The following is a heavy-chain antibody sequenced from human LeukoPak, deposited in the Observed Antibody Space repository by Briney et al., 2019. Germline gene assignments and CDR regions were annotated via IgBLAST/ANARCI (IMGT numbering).Heavy chain of an antibody. J-gene: IGHJ6*02. Sequence: PGGSLRLSCTASGFTFGDYAMSWVRQAPGKGLEWVGFIRSKAYGGTTEYAASVKGRFTISRDDSKSIAYLQMNSLKTEDTAVYYCTRDNPRYYHGSLRKDLRGQGNTVNVPS. V-gene: IGHV3-49*04. CDR1: GFTFGDYA. CDR3: TRDNPRYYHGSLRKDL. CDR2: IRSKAYGGTT. D-gene: IGHD3-10*01.